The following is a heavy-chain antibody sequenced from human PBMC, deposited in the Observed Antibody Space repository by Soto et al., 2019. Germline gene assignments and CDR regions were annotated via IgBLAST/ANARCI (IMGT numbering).Heavy chain of an antibody. J-gene: IGHJ4*02. D-gene: IGHD6-25*01. CDR3: ARRRQAASFDY. V-gene: IGHV4-34*01. Sequence: PXETLYLTFAVYGGSFSGYYWSWIRQPPGKGLEWIGEINHSGSNNYNPSLKSRVTISVDTSKNQFSLKLSSVTAADTAVYYCARRRQAASFDYWGQGTLVTVSS. CDR2: INHSGSN. CDR1: GGSFSGYY.